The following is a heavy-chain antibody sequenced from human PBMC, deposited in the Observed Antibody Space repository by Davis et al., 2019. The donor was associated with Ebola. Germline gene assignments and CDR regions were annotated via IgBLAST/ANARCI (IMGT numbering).Heavy chain of an antibody. CDR2: ISYDGSNK. Sequence: PGGSLRLSCAASGFTFSSYGMHWVRQAPGKGLEWVAVISYDGSNKYYADSVKGRFTISRDNAKNSLYLQMNSLRAEDTAVYYCARLGGIAAADPGDILYYYYVMDVWGQGTTVTVSS. CDR1: GFTFSSYG. CDR3: ARLGGIAAADPGDILYYYYVMDV. J-gene: IGHJ6*02. D-gene: IGHD6-13*01. V-gene: IGHV3-30*03.